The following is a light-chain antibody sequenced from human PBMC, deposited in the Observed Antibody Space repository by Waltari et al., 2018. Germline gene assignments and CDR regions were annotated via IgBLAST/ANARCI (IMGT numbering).Light chain of an antibody. CDR2: AAS. CDR1: QAITND. CDR3: QKYNSAPRT. Sequence: DIHMTQSQSSLFASVGYRNTITCRASQAITNDLAWYQQKPGKVPNLLIYAASTLQSGVPSRFSGSRSGTDFTLTISSLQPEDVATYYCQKYNSAPRTFGQGTKVEIK. V-gene: IGKV1-27*01. J-gene: IGKJ1*01.